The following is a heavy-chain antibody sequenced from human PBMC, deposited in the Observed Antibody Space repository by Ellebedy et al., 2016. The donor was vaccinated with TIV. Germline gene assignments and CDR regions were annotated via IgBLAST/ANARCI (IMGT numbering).Heavy chain of an antibody. V-gene: IGHV3-48*04. CDR3: ARGWNAD. J-gene: IGHJ4*02. CDR2: ITSTSDNR. D-gene: IGHD1-1*01. CDR1: GFTFSRYS. Sequence: PGGSLRLSCAASGFTFSRYSMNWVRQAPGKGLECISFITSTSDNRYYADSVKGRFTTSRDNTKSSLYLQMNSLRAEDTAVYYCARGWNADWGQGTLVTVSS.